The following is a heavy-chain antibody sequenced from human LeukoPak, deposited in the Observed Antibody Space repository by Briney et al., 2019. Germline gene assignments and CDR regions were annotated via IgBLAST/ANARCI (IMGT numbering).Heavy chain of an antibody. CDR3: ARLRRAAYSSGWYGDH. D-gene: IGHD6-19*01. J-gene: IGHJ4*02. CDR1: GGSISSSSYY. CDR2: IYYSGST. Sequence: SETLSLTCTVSGGSISSSSYYWGWIRQPPGKGLEWIGSIYYSGSTYYNPSLKSRVTISEDTSKNQFSLKLSSVTAADTAVYYCARLRRAAYSSGWYGDHWGQGTLVTVSS. V-gene: IGHV4-39*07.